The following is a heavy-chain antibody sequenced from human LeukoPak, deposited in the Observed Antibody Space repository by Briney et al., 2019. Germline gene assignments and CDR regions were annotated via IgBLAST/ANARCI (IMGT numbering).Heavy chain of an antibody. CDR1: GGSISSYY. Sequence: SETLSLTCTVSGGSISSYYWSWIRQPAGKGLEWIGRIYTSGSTNYNPSLKSRVTISVDRSKNQFSLKLSSVTAADTAVYYCASGSSSSPPYYYMDVWGKGTTVTVSS. CDR2: IYTSGST. CDR3: ASGSSSSPPYYYMDV. J-gene: IGHJ6*03. D-gene: IGHD6-6*01. V-gene: IGHV4-4*07.